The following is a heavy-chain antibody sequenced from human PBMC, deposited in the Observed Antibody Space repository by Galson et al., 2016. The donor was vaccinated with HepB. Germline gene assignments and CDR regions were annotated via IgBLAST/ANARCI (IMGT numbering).Heavy chain of an antibody. V-gene: IGHV1-18*01. J-gene: IGHJ5*02. CDR3: ARDWEWRGTYPEGWFDA. Sequence: SVKVSCKASGYTFNNYVITWVRQVPGQGLECMGWISPDNGNTNYVQKFEGRVTMTTDTSTNTVYMELRSLRSDDTAVYYCARDWEWRGTYPEGWFDAWGQGTLITVSS. CDR2: ISPDNGNT. CDR1: GYTFNNYV. D-gene: IGHD3-3*01.